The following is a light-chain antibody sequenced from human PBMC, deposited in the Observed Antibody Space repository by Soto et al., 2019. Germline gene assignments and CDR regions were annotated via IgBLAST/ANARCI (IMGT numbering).Light chain of an antibody. V-gene: IGKV1-5*01. CDR3: QQYTNTNNPWM. CDR1: QTITTW. Sequence: DIRVTQSPPTLSASVGDRVTITCRASQTITTWMAWYQQKPGKAPKLLVYDASTLQSGVATRFSGSGSGTEFTLIISGLQPEDSENYYSQQYTNTNNPWMFGQGTKVDIK. CDR2: DAS. J-gene: IGKJ1*01.